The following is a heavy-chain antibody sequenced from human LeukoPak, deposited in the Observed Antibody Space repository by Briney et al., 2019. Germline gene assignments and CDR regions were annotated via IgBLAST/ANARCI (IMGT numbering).Heavy chain of an antibody. J-gene: IGHJ4*02. D-gene: IGHD4-17*01. V-gene: IGHV1-46*01. CDR2: INPSGGST. Sequence: ASEKVSCKASGYTFTGYYMHWVRQAPGQGLEWMGIINPSGGSTSYAQKFQGRVTMTRDTSTSTVYMELSSLRSEDTAVYYCARGDYGDYVINYWGQGTLVTVSS. CDR3: ARGDYGDYVINY. CDR1: GYTFTGYY.